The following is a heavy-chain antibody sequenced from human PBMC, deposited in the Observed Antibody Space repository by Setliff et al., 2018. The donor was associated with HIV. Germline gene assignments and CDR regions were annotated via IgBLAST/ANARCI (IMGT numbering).Heavy chain of an antibody. CDR1: GFTFRNYW. D-gene: IGHD1-1*01. J-gene: IGHJ6*03. V-gene: IGHV3-7*03. CDR3: ARDLRGTIIGGYYYYMDV. Sequence: LRLSCVASGFTFRNYWMTWVRQAPGKGLEWVADIQQGGTEKYYVDSVKGRFTISRDNAKNSLYLQMNSLRAEDTAVYYCARDLRGTIIGGYYYYMDVWGKGTTVTVSS. CDR2: IQQGGTEK.